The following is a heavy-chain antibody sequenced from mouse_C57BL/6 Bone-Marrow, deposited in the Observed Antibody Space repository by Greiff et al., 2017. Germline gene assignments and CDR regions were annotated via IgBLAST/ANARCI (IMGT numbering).Heavy chain of an antibody. J-gene: IGHJ3*01. CDR1: GYTFTSYW. CDR2: IHPNSGST. V-gene: IGHV1-64*01. D-gene: IGHD2-1*01. CDR3: ARRGSTLKAWFAY. Sequence: QVQLQQPGAELVKPGASVKLSCKASGYTFTSYWMHWVKQRPGQGLEWIGMIHPNSGSTNYNEKFKSKATLTVDKSSSTAYMQLSSLTSEDSAVXYCARRGSTLKAWFAYWGQGTLVTVSA.